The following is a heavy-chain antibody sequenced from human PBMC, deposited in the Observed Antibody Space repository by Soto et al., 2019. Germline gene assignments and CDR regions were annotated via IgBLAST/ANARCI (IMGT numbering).Heavy chain of an antibody. V-gene: IGHV4-59*01. D-gene: IGHD2-21*02. CDR2: MYNTGSN. J-gene: IGHJ6*02. Sequence: SENLSLTCTVSAGSISGYYWSWILQPPGKGLEWIGYMYNTGSNVYNPSFKSRVTISVDTSKNQFSLKLNSVTAADTAVYYCARDLWGYCGTDCYPLDVWGQGTTVTVS. CDR3: ARDLWGYCGTDCYPLDV. CDR1: AGSISGYY.